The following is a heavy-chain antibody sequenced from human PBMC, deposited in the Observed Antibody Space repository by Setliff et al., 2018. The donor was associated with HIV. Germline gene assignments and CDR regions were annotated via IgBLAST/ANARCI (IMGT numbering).Heavy chain of an antibody. Sequence: GESLKISCKGYGYSFSDYWIGWVRQMPGKGLEWMGIFYPGDFDTRKRPSFEGQVTMSGDKSISTAYLQWSSLKASDTAIYYCARHLSVAGDAFDIWGQGTKVTVSS. CDR2: FYPGDFDT. CDR3: ARHLSVAGDAFDI. J-gene: IGHJ3*02. V-gene: IGHV5-51*01. CDR1: GYSFSDYW. D-gene: IGHD6-19*01.